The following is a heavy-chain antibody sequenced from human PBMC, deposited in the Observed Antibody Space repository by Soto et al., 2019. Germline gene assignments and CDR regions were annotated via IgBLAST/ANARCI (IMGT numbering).Heavy chain of an antibody. CDR3: ARKQAAAGYYYYGMDV. CDR2: ISYSGST. CDR1: GGSISSRSYF. Sequence: SETLSLTCTVSGGSISSRSYFWGWIRQPPGKGLEWIGSISYSGSTYYNPSLKSRVTISVDTSKNQFSLKLSSVTAADTAVYYCARKQAAAGYYYYGMDVWGQGTTVT. J-gene: IGHJ6*02. V-gene: IGHV4-39*01. D-gene: IGHD6-13*01.